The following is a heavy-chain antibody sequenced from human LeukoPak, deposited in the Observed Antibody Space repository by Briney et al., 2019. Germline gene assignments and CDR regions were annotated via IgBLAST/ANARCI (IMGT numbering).Heavy chain of an antibody. J-gene: IGHJ4*02. V-gene: IGHV3-30*03. D-gene: IGHD6-13*01. CDR3: ARAQIAAGLVDY. CDR1: GFTFSSYG. Sequence: PGGSLRLSCAASGFTFSSYGMHWVRQAPGKGLEWVAVISYDGSNKYYADSVKGRFTISRDNSKNTLYLQMNSLRAEDTAVYYCARAQIAAGLVDYWGQGALVTVSS. CDR2: ISYDGSNK.